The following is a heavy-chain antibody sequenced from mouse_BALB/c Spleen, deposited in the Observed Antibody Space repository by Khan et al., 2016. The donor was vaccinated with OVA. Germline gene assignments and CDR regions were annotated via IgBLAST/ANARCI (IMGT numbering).Heavy chain of an antibody. Sequence: QVQLKQSGPELVKPGASVKMSCKASGYTFTDYVINWVKQRSGQGLEWIGEIYPGSGNSYYSEKFKGKATLTADKSSSTAYMQLSSLTVEDSAVYCWAKNYASWFAYWGRGTLVTVSA. D-gene: IGHD1-1*02. CDR3: AKNYASWFAY. CDR2: IYPGSGNS. V-gene: IGHV1-77*01. J-gene: IGHJ3*01. CDR1: GYTFTDYV.